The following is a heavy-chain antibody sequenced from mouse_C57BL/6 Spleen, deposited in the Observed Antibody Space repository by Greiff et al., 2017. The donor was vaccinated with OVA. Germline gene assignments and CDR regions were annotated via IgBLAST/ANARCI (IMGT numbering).Heavy chain of an antibody. CDR3: TRSHYGSSYGYFDV. J-gene: IGHJ1*03. V-gene: IGHV1-15*01. D-gene: IGHD1-1*01. CDR1: GYTFTDYE. Sequence: VQLQQSGAELVRPGASVTLSCKASGYTFTDYEMNWVKARRGGGLEWIGASERETGGSAYNQKFKGKAILTADKSSSTAYMELRSLTSEDSAVYYCTRSHYGSSYGYFDVWGTGTTVTVSS. CDR2: SERETGGS.